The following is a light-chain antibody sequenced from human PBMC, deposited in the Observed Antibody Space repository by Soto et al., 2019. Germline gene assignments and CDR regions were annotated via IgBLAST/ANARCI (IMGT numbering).Light chain of an antibody. J-gene: IGKJ1*01. CDR3: QVRLDSPTWT. CDR1: QYISTY. Sequence: DIHMTQSPSSLSASVGDRVTISCRASQYISTYLNWYQHKPGKAPKLLIYAASSLQSGVPSRFSGSGSGTDFTLTISSLPPEDVATYYCQVRLDSPTWTFGQGTKVEIK. V-gene: IGKV1-39*01. CDR2: AAS.